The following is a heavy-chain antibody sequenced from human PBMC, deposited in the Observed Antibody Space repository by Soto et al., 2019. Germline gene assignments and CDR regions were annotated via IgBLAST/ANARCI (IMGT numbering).Heavy chain of an antibody. CDR3: ARDRNAAGSDY. CDR1: GFTFSAFY. V-gene: IGHV3-11*01. CDR2: ISSGSTNI. D-gene: IGHD1-1*01. Sequence: QVQLVESGGGLVKPGGSLRLSCAASGFTFSAFYMSWISQAPGKGLEWISYISSGSTNIFYADSVKGRFTVSRDNAKNSVYLKMDSLRAEDTAVYYCARDRNAAGSDYWGQGTLVTVSS. J-gene: IGHJ4*02.